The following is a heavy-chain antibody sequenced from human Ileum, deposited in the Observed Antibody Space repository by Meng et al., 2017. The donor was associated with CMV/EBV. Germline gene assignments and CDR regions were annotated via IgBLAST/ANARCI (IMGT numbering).Heavy chain of an antibody. Sequence: SRGGLVPPGGSLRLSCAVSGFTFRRHWLHWVRQTPGKGLVWVSRINGDGSSRSHADSVKDRFTISRDNAKNLLYLQMNSLRAEDTAVYYCARRIGYSSGYYSDYWGQGILVTVSS. D-gene: IGHD3-22*01. CDR1: GFTFRRHW. V-gene: IGHV3-74*01. CDR3: ARRIGYSSGYYSDY. J-gene: IGHJ4*02. CDR2: INGDGSSR.